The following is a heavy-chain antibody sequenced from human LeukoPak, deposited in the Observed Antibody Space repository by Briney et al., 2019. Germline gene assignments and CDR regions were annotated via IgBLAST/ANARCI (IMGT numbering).Heavy chain of an antibody. J-gene: IGHJ5*02. CDR2: INPDGSQK. CDR3: VRQMIRFWFDP. V-gene: IGHV3-7*01. Sequence: GGSLRLSCAASGFTFSLYWMTWVRQSPGKGLEWGADINPDGSQKYSVDPVKGRFTISRDNARNALFLQMNSLRAADTAVYYCVRQMIRFWFDPWGQGTLVTVSS. D-gene: IGHD3-16*01. CDR1: GFTFSLYW.